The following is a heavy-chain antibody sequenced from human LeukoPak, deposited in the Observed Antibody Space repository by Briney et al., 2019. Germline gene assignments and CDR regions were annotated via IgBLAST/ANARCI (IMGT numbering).Heavy chain of an antibody. CDR1: GYTFTSYA. Sequence: ASVKVSCKASGYTFTSYAMHWVRQAPGQRLEWMGWINAGNGNTKYSQKFQGRVTITRDTSASTAYMELSSLRSEDTAVYYCGRVSGSGSGFDYWGQGTLVTVSS. D-gene: IGHD2-15*01. J-gene: IGHJ4*02. CDR2: INAGNGNT. V-gene: IGHV1-3*01. CDR3: GRVSGSGSGFDY.